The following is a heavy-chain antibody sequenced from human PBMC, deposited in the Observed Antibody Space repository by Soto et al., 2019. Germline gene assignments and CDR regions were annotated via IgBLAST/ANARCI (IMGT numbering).Heavy chain of an antibody. J-gene: IGHJ4*02. V-gene: IGHV1-8*01. Sequence: QVRLVQSGAEVKKPGASVKVSCKASGYTFTSYDFNWVRQATGQGLEWLGWMNPNSGTTGYAQRFQGRVTMTRNTAISTAYMELSSLRSEDTAMYYCARVACTGGRCYYDYWGQGTLFTVSS. D-gene: IGHD2-8*02. CDR3: ARVACTGGRCYYDY. CDR1: GYTFTSYD. CDR2: MNPNSGTT.